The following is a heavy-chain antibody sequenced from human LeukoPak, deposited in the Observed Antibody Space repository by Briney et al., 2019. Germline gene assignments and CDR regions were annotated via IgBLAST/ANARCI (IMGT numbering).Heavy chain of an antibody. CDR3: ARHVKGGGYSYGHWYFDL. D-gene: IGHD5-18*01. Sequence: SETLSLTCTVSGGSISSYYWSWIRQPPGKGLEWIGYIYYSGSTNYNPSLKSRVTISVDTSKNQFSLKLSSVTAADTAVYYCARHVKGGGYSYGHWYFDLWGRGTLVTVSS. J-gene: IGHJ2*01. CDR1: GGSISSYY. CDR2: IYYSGST. V-gene: IGHV4-59*08.